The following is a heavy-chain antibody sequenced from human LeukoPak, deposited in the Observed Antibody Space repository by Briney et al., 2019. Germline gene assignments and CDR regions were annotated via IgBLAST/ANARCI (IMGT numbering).Heavy chain of an antibody. V-gene: IGHV3-73*01. CDR2: VRDRANSYAT. J-gene: IGHJ4*02. D-gene: IGHD3-9*01. Sequence: GASLRLSCAASGFSFSDPPMHWVRQASGKGLDWVGRVRDRANSYATGYAASVEGRFTISRDDSENTAYLQMNSLIIKDTAVYYCTRQRPQTGTFDYWGQGVLVTVSS. CDR1: GFSFSDPP. CDR3: TRQRPQTGTFDY.